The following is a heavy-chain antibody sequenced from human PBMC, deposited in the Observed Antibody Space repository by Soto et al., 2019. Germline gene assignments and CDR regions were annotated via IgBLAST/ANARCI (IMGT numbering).Heavy chain of an antibody. Sequence: PSDTLSLTCAVSGYSISSGYYCGCIRQPPGKGLEWIGSIYHSGSTYYNPSLKSRVTISVDTSKNQFSLKLSSVTAADTAVYYCANTDIVVVPAASSSYYYYGMDVWGQGTTVTVSS. CDR1: GYSISSGYY. CDR3: ANTDIVVVPAASSSYYYYGMDV. V-gene: IGHV4-38-2*01. D-gene: IGHD2-2*01. J-gene: IGHJ6*02. CDR2: IYHSGST.